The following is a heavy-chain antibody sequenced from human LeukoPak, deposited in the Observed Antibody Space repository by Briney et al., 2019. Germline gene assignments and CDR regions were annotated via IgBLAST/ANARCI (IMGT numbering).Heavy chain of an antibody. J-gene: IGHJ6*02. CDR1: GFTFSSYA. D-gene: IGHD1-1*01. CDR2: ISYDGSNK. CDR3: ARDSMEYYYGMDV. V-gene: IGHV3-30-3*01. Sequence: PGGSLRLSCAASGFTFSSYAMHWVRQAPGKGLEWVAVISYDGSNKYYADSVKGRFTISRDNSKNTLYLQMNSLRAEDTAVYHCARDSMEYYYGMDVWGQGTTVTVSS.